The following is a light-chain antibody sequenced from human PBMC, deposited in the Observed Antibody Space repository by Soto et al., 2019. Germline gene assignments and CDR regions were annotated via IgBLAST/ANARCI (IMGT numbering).Light chain of an antibody. CDR1: SSDVGGYNY. CDR2: EVS. J-gene: IGLJ1*01. CDR3: CSYTSGSTDV. V-gene: IGLV2-14*01. Sequence: QSALTQPASVSGSPGQSITISCTGTSSDVGGYNYVSWYQQHPGKAPKLIIYEVSRRPSGVSNRFSGSKSGNTASLTISGLQAEDEADYYCCSYTSGSTDVFGTGTKLT.